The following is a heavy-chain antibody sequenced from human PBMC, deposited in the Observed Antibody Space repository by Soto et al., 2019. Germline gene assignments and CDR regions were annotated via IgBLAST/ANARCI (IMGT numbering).Heavy chain of an antibody. J-gene: IGHJ5*02. Sequence: QLQLQESGSGLVKPSQTLSLTCAVSGGSINSGAYSWSWIRQPPGKGLEWIGYIYHSGSTYYNPSLKSRATIPVDRSKNQFSRKLSSVTAADTAVYYCARGGAPMAPFDPWGQGTLVTVSS. CDR1: GGSINSGAYS. V-gene: IGHV4-30-2*01. CDR2: IYHSGST. CDR3: ARGGAPMAPFDP. D-gene: IGHD3-10*01.